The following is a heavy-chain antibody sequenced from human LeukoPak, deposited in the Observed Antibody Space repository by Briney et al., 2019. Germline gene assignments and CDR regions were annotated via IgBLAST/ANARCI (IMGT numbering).Heavy chain of an antibody. CDR1: GYSISSSYY. CDR3: ARVTYSSGSFDY. J-gene: IGHJ4*02. Sequence: SETLSLTCTVSGYSISSSYYWGWIRQPPGKVLEWIGSIYHSGSTYYNPSLKSLATLSVNSNNNQYLLMHRPVTAAAAAVYSCARVTYSSGSFDYWGQGTLVTVSS. CDR2: IYHSGST. D-gene: IGHD6-25*01. V-gene: IGHV4-38-2*02.